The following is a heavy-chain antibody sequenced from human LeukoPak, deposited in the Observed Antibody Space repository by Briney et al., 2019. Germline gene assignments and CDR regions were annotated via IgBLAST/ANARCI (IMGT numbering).Heavy chain of an antibody. J-gene: IGHJ3*02. CDR2: INAYNGNT. Sequence: ASVKVSCKAAGYSLITYGISWVRQAPGQGLEWMGWINAYNGNTNYAQKLQGRVTVTTDTSTNTAYMELRSLRSDDTAVYYCARERKSSYDTLTGYYKSDAFDIWGQGTMVTVSS. CDR1: GYSLITYG. CDR3: ARERKSSYDTLTGYYKSDAFDI. V-gene: IGHV1-18*01. D-gene: IGHD3-9*01.